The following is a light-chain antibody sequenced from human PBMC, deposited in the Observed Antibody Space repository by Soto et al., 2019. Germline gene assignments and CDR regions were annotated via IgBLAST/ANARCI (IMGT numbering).Light chain of an antibody. V-gene: IGKV3-11*01. CDR1: QSVDNY. Sequence: IVLTQSQDTLSLSPGERATLSCSASQSVDNYLAWYQQRPGQAPRLLLYDASNMASGIPARLSGSGSGTDFTLTISSLEPEDFAVYYCQQRSTGPPLSFGVGTKVEIK. CDR2: DAS. J-gene: IGKJ4*01. CDR3: QQRSTGPPLS.